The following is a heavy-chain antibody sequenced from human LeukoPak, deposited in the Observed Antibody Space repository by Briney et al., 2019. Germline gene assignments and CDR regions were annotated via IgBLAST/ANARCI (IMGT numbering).Heavy chain of an antibody. D-gene: IGHD2-2*01. Sequence: PGGSLRLSCAASGFTVSSNYMSWVRQAPGKGLEWVSVIYSGGSTYYADSVKGRFTISRDNSKNTLYLQTNSLRAEDTAVYYCARDLEYCSSTSCKEGYYYGMDVWGQGTTVTVSS. J-gene: IGHJ6*02. CDR1: GFTVSSNY. CDR2: IYSGGST. V-gene: IGHV3-53*01. CDR3: ARDLEYCSSTSCKEGYYYGMDV.